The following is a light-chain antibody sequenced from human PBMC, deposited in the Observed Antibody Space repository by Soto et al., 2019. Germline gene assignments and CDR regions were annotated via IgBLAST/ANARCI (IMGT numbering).Light chain of an antibody. CDR1: QGIRNW. Sequence: DIQMTQSPSSVSASVGDRVTITCRASQGIRNWLAWYPQKPGKAPTLLIYAATRLQSGVPSRFSGSGSGTEFTLSISGLRHEDFATYYCQQADIFPLTFCGGTKVEIK. CDR2: AAT. CDR3: QQADIFPLT. V-gene: IGKV1-12*01. J-gene: IGKJ4*01.